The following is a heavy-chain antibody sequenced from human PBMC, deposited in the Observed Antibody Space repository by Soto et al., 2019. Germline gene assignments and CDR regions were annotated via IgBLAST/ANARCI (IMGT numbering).Heavy chain of an antibody. CDR1: GDSIGSLY. J-gene: IGHJ4*02. D-gene: IGHD6-19*01. V-gene: IGHV4-59*01. CDR2: IYYSGSI. Sequence: QVQLQESGPGLVKPSETLSLTCTVSGDSIGSLYWSWIRQPPGKGLEWIGYIYYSGSINYNPSLKSRVTISVDPSKNQFSLRLSSVTAADTAVYYCAKSLWDTSGWKTDYWGQGTLVTVSS. CDR3: AKSLWDTSGWKTDY.